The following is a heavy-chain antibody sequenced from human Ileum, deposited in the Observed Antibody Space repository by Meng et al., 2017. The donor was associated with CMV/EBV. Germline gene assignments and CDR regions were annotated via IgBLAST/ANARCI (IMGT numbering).Heavy chain of an antibody. Sequence: GGSLRLSCAASGFTFSNHWMSWVRQAPGKGLEWVANIKQDGSEKYYVDSVKGRFTISRDNAKNSLYLQMNSLRAEDTAVYYCARDPPYCSSTSCLSFGYWGQGTLVTVAS. D-gene: IGHD2-2*01. CDR3: ARDPPYCSSTSCLSFGY. CDR2: IKQDGSEK. V-gene: IGHV3-7*01. CDR1: GFTFSNHW. J-gene: IGHJ4*02.